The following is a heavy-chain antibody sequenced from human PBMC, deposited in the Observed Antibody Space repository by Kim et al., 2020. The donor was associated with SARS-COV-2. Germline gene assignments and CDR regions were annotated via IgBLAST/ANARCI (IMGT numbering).Heavy chain of an antibody. D-gene: IGHD6-19*01. V-gene: IGHV3-53*01. CDR3: ARELSSGWYYIDY. CDR2: IYSGGST. Sequence: GGSLRLSCAASGFIVSSKYMSWVRQAPGKGLEWVSVIYSGGSTYYADSVKGRFTISRDNSKNMLYLQMNSLRAEDTAVYYCARELSSGWYYIDYWGQGTLVTVSS. CDR1: GFIVSSKY. J-gene: IGHJ4*02.